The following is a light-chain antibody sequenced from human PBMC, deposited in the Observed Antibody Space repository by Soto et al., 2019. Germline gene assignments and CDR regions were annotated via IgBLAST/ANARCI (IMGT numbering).Light chain of an antibody. Sequence: QSVLTQPPSVSGAPGQRVTISCTGSSSNIGADYDVHWYQQVPGTAPKLRIYGNNNRPSGVPDRFSGSKSRTSASLAITGLQPEDEADYYCQSYDSSLSAWVFGGGTKLTVL. CDR2: GNN. CDR1: SSNIGADYD. V-gene: IGLV1-40*01. J-gene: IGLJ3*02. CDR3: QSYDSSLSAWV.